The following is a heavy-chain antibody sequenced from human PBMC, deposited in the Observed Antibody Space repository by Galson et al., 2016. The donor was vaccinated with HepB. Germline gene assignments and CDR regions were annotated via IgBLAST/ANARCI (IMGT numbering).Heavy chain of an antibody. CDR3: AKDPSQKYYFDY. J-gene: IGHJ4*02. CDR2: ISGTGVST. Sequence: RLSCAASGFTFSNYAMSWVRQAPGKGLEWVSTISGTGVSTYYADSVQGRFTISRDNFKNTLYLQMNSLRAEDTAVYYCAKDPSQKYYFDYWGQGTLVTVSS. CDR1: GFTFSNYA. V-gene: IGHV3-23*01.